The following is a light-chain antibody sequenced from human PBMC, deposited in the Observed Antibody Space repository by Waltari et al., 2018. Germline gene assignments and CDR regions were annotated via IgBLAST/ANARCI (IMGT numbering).Light chain of an antibody. CDR3: QKYDRLPAT. J-gene: IGKJ1*01. CDR1: QSIGKY. CDR2: AAS. Sequence: EIVLTQSQGTLSLSPGERATLSCRASQSIGKYLVWYQQKPGQAPRLLMYAASTRATGIPDRFSGSGSGTDFSLTISRLEPEDFAVYYCQKYDRLPATFGQGTKVEIK. V-gene: IGKV3-20*01.